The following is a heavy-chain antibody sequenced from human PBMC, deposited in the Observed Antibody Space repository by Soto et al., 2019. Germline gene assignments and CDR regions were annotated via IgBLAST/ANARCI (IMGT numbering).Heavy chain of an antibody. V-gene: IGHV1-46*01. D-gene: IGHD3-10*02. CDR3: VRDLPRDLVRGSFDI. Sequence: QAQLVQSGAEVKKPGASANISCKASGYTFTRYNIHWVRQAPGQGLEWMGIIDTRGGSADYTQRFQGRVTMTRDTSTGTVYMELSSLGSEDTAVYYCVRDLPRDLVRGSFDIWGQGTLVTVSS. CDR2: IDTRGGSA. CDR1: GYTFTRYN. J-gene: IGHJ3*02.